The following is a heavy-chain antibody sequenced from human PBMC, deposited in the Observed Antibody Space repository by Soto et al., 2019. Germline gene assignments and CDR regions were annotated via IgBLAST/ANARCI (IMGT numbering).Heavy chain of an antibody. CDR3: TTLFFGVALPY. Sequence: ASVKVSCKVSGYTLTELSMHWVRQAPGKGLEWMGCFDPEDGETIYAQKFQGRVTMTEDTSTDTAYMELSSLSSEDTAVYYCTTLFFGVALPYWGQGTLVTVSS. D-gene: IGHD3-3*01. CDR2: FDPEDGET. V-gene: IGHV1-24*01. CDR1: GYTLTELS. J-gene: IGHJ4*02.